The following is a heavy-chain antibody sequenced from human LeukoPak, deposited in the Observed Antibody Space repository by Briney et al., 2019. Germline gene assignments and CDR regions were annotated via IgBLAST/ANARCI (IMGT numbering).Heavy chain of an antibody. V-gene: IGHV3-30*02. CDR2: IRYDGSNK. D-gene: IGHD3-9*01. CDR3: AKEHYDILTGLLGAFDI. Sequence: PGGSLRLSCAASGFTFSSYGMHWVRQAPGKGLEWVAFIRYDGSNKYYADSVKGRFTISRDNSKNTLYLQMNSLRAEDTAVYYCAKEHYDILTGLLGAFDIWGQGTMVTASS. J-gene: IGHJ3*02. CDR1: GFTFSSYG.